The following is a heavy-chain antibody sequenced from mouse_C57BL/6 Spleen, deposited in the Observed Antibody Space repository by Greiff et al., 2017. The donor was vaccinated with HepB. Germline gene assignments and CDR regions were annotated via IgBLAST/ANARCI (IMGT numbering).Heavy chain of an antibody. CDR1: GYAFSSSW. D-gene: IGHD2-4*01. CDR3: AKAASYDYEGAY. CDR2: MYPGDGDT. Sequence: QVQLQQSGPELVKPGASVKISCKASGYAFSSSWMNWVKQRPGKGLEWIGRMYPGDGDTNYNGKFKGKATLTADKSSSTAYMQLSSLTSEDSAVYFCAKAASYDYEGAYWGQGTLVTVSA. J-gene: IGHJ3*01. V-gene: IGHV1-82*01.